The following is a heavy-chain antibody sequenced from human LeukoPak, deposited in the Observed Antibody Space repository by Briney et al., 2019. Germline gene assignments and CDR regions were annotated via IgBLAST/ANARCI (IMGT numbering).Heavy chain of an antibody. V-gene: IGHV4-39*07. CDR2: IYYSGTT. J-gene: IGHJ4*02. CDR1: GDSISSSSYY. Sequence: SETLSLTCTVSGDSISSSSYYWGWIRQPPGKGLEWTGSIYYSGTTYYNPSLKSRVTMSVDTSKNQFSLILSSVTAADTAVYFCARGLPTIVVVPAAMTLWGQGTLVTVSS. CDR3: ARGLPTIVVVPAAMTL. D-gene: IGHD2-2*01.